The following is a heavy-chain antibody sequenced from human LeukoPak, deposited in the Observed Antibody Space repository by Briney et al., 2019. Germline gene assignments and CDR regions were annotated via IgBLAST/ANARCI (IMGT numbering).Heavy chain of an antibody. D-gene: IGHD6-19*01. CDR1: GFTFKNYA. Sequence: PGGSLRLSCAASGFTFKNYAMNWVRQAPGKGLERVSSSGGGETTYYADSAKGRFTISRDNSQNTLYLQMNSLRAEDTAVYYCAKDRAVAGYDYWGQGTLVTVSS. V-gene: IGHV3-23*01. CDR2: SGGGETT. J-gene: IGHJ4*02. CDR3: AKDRAVAGYDY.